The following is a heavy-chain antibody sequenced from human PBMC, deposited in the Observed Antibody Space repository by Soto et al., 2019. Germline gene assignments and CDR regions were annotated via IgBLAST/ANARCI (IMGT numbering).Heavy chain of an antibody. Sequence: PSQTLSLTCAISGDSVSSNSAAWNWIRQSPSRGLEWLGRTYYRSKWYNDYAVSVESRITINPDTSKNQFSLQLNSVTPEDTAVYYCARDRGPVYPGGPESGMDVWGQGTTVTVSS. CDR3: ARDRGPVYPGGPESGMDV. CDR1: GDSVSSNSAA. D-gene: IGHD2-2*02. CDR2: TYYRSKWYN. J-gene: IGHJ6*02. V-gene: IGHV6-1*01.